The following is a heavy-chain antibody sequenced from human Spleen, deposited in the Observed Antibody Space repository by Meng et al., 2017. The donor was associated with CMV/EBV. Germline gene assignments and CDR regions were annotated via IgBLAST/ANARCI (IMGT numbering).Heavy chain of an antibody. CDR3: ARESLYCSSTSCQGDAFDT. CDR2: IYYSGST. J-gene: IGHJ3*02. D-gene: IGHD2-2*01. V-gene: IGHV4-39*07. Sequence: SETLSLTCTVSGGSISSSSYYWGWIRQPPGKGLEWIGSIYYSGSTYYNPSLKSRVTISVDTSKNQFSLKLSSVTAADTAVYYCARESLYCSSTSCQGDAFDTWGQGTMVTVSS. CDR1: GGSISSSSYY.